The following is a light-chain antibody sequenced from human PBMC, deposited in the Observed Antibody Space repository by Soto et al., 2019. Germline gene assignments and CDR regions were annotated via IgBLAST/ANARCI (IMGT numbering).Light chain of an antibody. CDR1: QSVSSY. Sequence: EIVLTQSPATLSLSPGERATLSCRASQSVSSYLAWYQQQPGQAPRLLIYDASNRATGIPARFSGSGSGTDSTLTISSLEPEDFAVYYCQQRSNWPGFGGGTKVEIK. CDR3: QQRSNWPG. CDR2: DAS. V-gene: IGKV3-11*01. J-gene: IGKJ4*02.